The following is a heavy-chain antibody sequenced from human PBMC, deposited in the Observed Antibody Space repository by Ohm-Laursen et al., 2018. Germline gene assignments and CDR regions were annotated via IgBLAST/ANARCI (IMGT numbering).Heavy chain of an antibody. CDR3: ARIRWQWLPYFDY. J-gene: IGHJ4*02. CDR2: IFSPDEK. Sequence: TQTLTLTGTVSGFSLNNTRVGVSWIRQPPGKALEWLAHIFSPDEKSYRTSLRSRLTVSKDTSKSQVVLTMTNMDPVDTATYYCARIRWQWLPYFDYWGQGTLVTVSS. D-gene: IGHD6-19*01. V-gene: IGHV2-26*01. CDR1: GFSLNNTRVG.